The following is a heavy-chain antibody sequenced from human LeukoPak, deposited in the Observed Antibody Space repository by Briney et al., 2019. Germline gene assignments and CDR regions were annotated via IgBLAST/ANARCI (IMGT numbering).Heavy chain of an antibody. CDR3: AKEETILSYYDFWSGPDRMAY. V-gene: IGHV3-30*02. Sequence: GGSLRLSCAASGFTFSSYGMHWVRQAPGKGLEWVAFIRYDGSNKYYADSVKGRFTISRDNSKNTLYLQMNSLRAEDTAVYYCAKEETILSYYDFWSGPDRMAYWGQGTLVTVSS. D-gene: IGHD3-3*01. J-gene: IGHJ4*02. CDR2: IRYDGSNK. CDR1: GFTFSSYG.